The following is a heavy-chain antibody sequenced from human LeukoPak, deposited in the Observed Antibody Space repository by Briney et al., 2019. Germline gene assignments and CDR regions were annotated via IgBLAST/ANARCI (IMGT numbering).Heavy chain of an antibody. CDR1: GFTFSSYS. CDR3: ARITGTIDCSSATCPADY. D-gene: IGHD2-2*01. CDR2: ISSSSRPK. V-gene: IGHV3-48*01. Sequence: GRSLRLSCAASGFTFSSYSLGCVRQAPGKGLEWVSYISSSSRPKYYAASVKGRFTISRDNAKNSLYLQMNSLRAEDTAIYYCARITGTIDCSSATCPADYWGQGTLVTVSS. J-gene: IGHJ4*02.